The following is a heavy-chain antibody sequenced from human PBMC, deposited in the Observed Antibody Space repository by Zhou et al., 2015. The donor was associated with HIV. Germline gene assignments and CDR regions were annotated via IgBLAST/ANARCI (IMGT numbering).Heavy chain of an antibody. CDR2: IIPIFGTA. CDR3: ARGYCSGGSCYSRRGRFDP. CDR1: GGTFSSYA. D-gene: IGHD2-15*01. Sequence: QVQLVQSGAEVKKPGSSVKVSCKASGGTFSSYAISWVRQAPGQGLEWMGGIIPIFGTANYAQKFQGRVTITADKSTSTAYMELSSLRSEDTAVYYCARGYCSGGSCYSRRGRFDPWGQGTLVTVSS. J-gene: IGHJ5*02. V-gene: IGHV1-69*06.